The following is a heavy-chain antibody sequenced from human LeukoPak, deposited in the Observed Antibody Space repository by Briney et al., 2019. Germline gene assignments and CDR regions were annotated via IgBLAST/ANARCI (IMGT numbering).Heavy chain of an antibody. CDR2: TYYRSRWYY. D-gene: IGHD6-19*01. CDR1: GDSVSTNNTT. CDR3: ARNSGWLDQ. Sequence: KTSQTLSLTCAISGDSVSTNNTTWNWIRQSPSRGLEWLGKTYYRSRWYYDYAVSLKSRITITPDTSKNQFSLQLNSVTPEDTAVYYCARNSGWLDQWGQGILVTVSS. J-gene: IGHJ4*02. V-gene: IGHV6-1*01.